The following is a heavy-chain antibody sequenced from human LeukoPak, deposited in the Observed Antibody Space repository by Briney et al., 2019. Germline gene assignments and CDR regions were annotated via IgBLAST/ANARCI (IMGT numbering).Heavy chain of an antibody. Sequence: SQTLSLTRAISGDSLFTSSVAGNWTRPSPSRGLEWLGRTYYRSMWSFDYAISVKSRISISTDTSKNHFSLQLNSVTPEDTAVYYCARGKYTSFDNWGQGTLVTVSS. CDR3: ARGKYTSFDN. J-gene: IGHJ4*02. CDR1: GDSLFTSSVA. CDR2: TYYRSMWSF. D-gene: IGHD2-2*01. V-gene: IGHV6-1*01.